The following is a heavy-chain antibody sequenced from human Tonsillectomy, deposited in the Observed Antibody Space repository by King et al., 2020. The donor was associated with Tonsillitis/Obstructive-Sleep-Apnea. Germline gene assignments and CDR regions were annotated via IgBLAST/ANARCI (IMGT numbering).Heavy chain of an antibody. CDR3: ASDDKDDRYCDY. Sequence: QLVQSGAEVKKPGASVRVSCKAYGYTFTRYYIHWVRQAPGQGLEWMGIINPSDGITTYAQKFQGRVTMTRDTSTSTVNMELSSLRSEDTAMYYCASDDKDDRYCDYWGQGTLVTVSS. CDR1: GYTFTRYY. D-gene: IGHD2-15*01. V-gene: IGHV1-46*01. J-gene: IGHJ4*02. CDR2: INPSDGIT.